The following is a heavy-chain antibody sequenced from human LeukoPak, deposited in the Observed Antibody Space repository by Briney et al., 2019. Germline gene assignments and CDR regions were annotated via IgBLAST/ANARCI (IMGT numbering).Heavy chain of an antibody. CDR1: GYTLTAYY. J-gene: IGHJ4*02. Sequence: ASVKVSCKASGYTLTAYYIYWVRQAPGQGLEWMGRINPNSGGTNYAQKFQGRVTMTRDTSISTAYMELSRLRSDDTAVYYCARDLGRRDTATMSWGQGTLVTVSS. CDR3: ARDLGRRDTATMS. CDR2: INPNSGGT. V-gene: IGHV1-2*06. D-gene: IGHD5-18*01.